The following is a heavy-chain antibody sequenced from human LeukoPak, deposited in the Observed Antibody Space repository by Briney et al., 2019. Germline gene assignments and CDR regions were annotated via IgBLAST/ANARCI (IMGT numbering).Heavy chain of an antibody. CDR2: INTNPGNP. D-gene: IGHD1-1*01. Sequence: ASVKVSCKASGYTFTSYAMNWVRQAPGQGLEWMGWINTNPGNPTYAQGFTGRFVFSLDTSVSTAYLQISSLKAEDTAVYYCARGTTRGPRYGMDVWGQGTTVTVSS. V-gene: IGHV7-4-1*02. CDR3: ARGTTRGPRYGMDV. J-gene: IGHJ6*02. CDR1: GYTFTSYA.